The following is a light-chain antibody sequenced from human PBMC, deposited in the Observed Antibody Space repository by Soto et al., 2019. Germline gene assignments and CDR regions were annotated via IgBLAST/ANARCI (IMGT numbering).Light chain of an antibody. J-gene: IGKJ1*01. CDR2: KAS. V-gene: IGKV1-5*03. Sequence: DIQMTQSPSTLSVSVGDRVTITCRASQSISSWLAWYQQKPGKAPKLLIYKASSLESGVTSRFSGSGSGTEFTLTSSGLQPDDVSTYYCQQYNSYWTFGQGTKVEIK. CDR1: QSISSW. CDR3: QQYNSYWT.